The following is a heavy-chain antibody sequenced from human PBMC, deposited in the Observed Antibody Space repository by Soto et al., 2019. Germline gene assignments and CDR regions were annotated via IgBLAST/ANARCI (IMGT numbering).Heavy chain of an antibody. CDR1: GGTFSSYD. CDR3: ARSQGSSTSLEIYYYYYYGMDV. V-gene: IGHV1-69*01. Sequence: QVQLVQSGAEVKKPGSSVKVSCKASGGTFSSYDISWVRQAPGQGLEWMGGIIPISETTNYAQKFQGRVTITADESKSTAYRELSSLRSEDTAVYYCARSQGSSTSLEIYYYYYYGMDVWGQGTTVTVSS. J-gene: IGHJ6*02. CDR2: IIPISETT. D-gene: IGHD2-2*01.